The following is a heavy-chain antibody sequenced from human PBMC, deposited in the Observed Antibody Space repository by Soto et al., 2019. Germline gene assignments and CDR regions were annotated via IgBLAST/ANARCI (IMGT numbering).Heavy chain of an antibody. CDR2: MNPKSGDT. CDR3: ARAGYSVVGATVY. D-gene: IGHD1-26*01. Sequence: QVQLVQSGAEVKMPGASVKVSCKASGYTFTDYGINWVRQATGQGLEWMGWMNPKSGDTVYAQKFQGRVSMARAPSISTAYTELNSLKSEDPPVSYCARAGYSVVGATVYWGQGTLVTVS. CDR1: GYTFTDYG. V-gene: IGHV1-8*01. J-gene: IGHJ4*02.